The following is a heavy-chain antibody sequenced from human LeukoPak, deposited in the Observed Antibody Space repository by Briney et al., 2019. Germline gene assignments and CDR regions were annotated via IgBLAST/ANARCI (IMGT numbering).Heavy chain of an antibody. D-gene: IGHD5-12*01. CDR2: ISGSGGST. CDR3: AKDQGYSGYHFDY. V-gene: IGHV3-23*01. J-gene: IGHJ4*02. Sequence: GGSLRLSCVASGFTFSSYAMSWVRQAPGKGLEWVSAISGSGGSTYYADSVKGRFTISRDNSKNTLYLQMNSLRAEDTAVYYCAKDQGYSGYHFDYWGQGTLVTVSS. CDR1: GFTFSSYA.